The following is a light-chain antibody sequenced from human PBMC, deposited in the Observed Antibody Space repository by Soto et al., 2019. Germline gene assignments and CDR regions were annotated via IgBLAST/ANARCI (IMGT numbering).Light chain of an antibody. J-gene: IGLJ1*01. V-gene: IGLV2-14*01. Sequence: QLVLTQPASVSGSPGQSITISCTGTSSDVGGYNYVSWYQQHPGKAPKLMIYEVSNRPSGVSNRFSGSKSGNTASLTISGLQAEDEADYYCSSYTSSSTLYFFGTGTKLTVL. CDR3: SSYTSSSTLYF. CDR1: SSDVGGYNY. CDR2: EVS.